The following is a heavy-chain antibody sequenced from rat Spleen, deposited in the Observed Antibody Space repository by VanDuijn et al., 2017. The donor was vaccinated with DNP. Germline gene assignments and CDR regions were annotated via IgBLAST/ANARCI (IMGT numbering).Heavy chain of an antibody. CDR2: ISYDGTGT. CDR1: GFTFSDYN. Sequence: EVQLVESGGGLVQPGRSLKLSCAVSGFTFSDYNMAWVRQAPKRGLEWVATISYDGTGTYFRDSVKGRFTISRDNAKSILYLQMNSLRSEDTATYYCTRENWVLDYWGQGVMVTVSS. D-gene: IGHD1-7*01. V-gene: IGHV5-7*01. J-gene: IGHJ2*01. CDR3: TRENWVLDY.